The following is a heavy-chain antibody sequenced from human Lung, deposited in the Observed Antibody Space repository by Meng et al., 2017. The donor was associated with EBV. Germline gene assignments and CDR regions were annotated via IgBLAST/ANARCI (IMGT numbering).Heavy chain of an antibody. CDR3: AATVNDGYFDY. CDR2: IYYSGST. D-gene: IGHD4-11*01. J-gene: IGHJ4*02. CDR1: GGSISSVGYS. Sequence: QLRDAGPGPVNLCHTLSLTRPVSGGSISSVGYSWSWIRQNPGKGLEWIGYIYYSGSTYYNPSLKSLVTISVDTSKNQFSLKLSSVTAADTAVYYCAATVNDGYFDYWGQGTLVTVSS. V-gene: IGHV4-31*01.